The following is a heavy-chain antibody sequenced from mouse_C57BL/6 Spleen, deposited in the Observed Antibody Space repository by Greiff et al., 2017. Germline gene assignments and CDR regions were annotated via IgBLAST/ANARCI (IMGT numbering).Heavy chain of an antibody. V-gene: IGHV6-3*01. J-gene: IGHJ3*01. CDR2: IRLKSDNYAT. CDR3: TGLDSSGAWFAY. Sequence: EVKVVESGGGLVQPGGSMKLSCVASGFTFSNYWMNWVRQSPEKGLEWVAQIRLKSDNYATHYAESVKGRFTISRDDSKSSVYLQMNNLRAEDTGIYYCTGLDSSGAWFAYWGQGTLVTVSA. CDR1: GFTFSNYW. D-gene: IGHD3-2*02.